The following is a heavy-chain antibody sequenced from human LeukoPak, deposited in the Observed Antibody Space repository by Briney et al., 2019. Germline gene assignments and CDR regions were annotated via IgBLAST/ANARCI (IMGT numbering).Heavy chain of an antibody. CDR2: IKPGNGDT. J-gene: IGHJ6*02. CDR1: GYTFTNYA. V-gene: IGHV1-3*01. Sequence: GASVKVSCKGSGYTFTNYAVHWVRQAPGQRLERLGWIKPGNGDTKYSQNFQGRVTVTSDTSAATAYVELNSLTSEDTAVYYCARERWHCRVNCYSVYYYALDVWGQGTTVTVSS. D-gene: IGHD2-15*01. CDR3: ARERWHCRVNCYSVYYYALDV.